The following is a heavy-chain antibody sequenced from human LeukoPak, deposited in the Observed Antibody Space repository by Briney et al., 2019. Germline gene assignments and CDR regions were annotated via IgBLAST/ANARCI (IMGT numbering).Heavy chain of an antibody. V-gene: IGHV3-23*01. J-gene: IGHJ4*02. D-gene: IGHD3-3*01. CDR1: GFTFSSYA. CDR3: AKMTTIQRFYDY. Sequence: GGSLRLSCAASGFTFSSYAMSWVRQAPGKGLEWVSAISGSGGSTYYADSVKGWFTISRDNSKNTLYLQMNSLRAEDTAVYYCAKMTTIQRFYDYWGQGTLVTVSS. CDR2: ISGSGGST.